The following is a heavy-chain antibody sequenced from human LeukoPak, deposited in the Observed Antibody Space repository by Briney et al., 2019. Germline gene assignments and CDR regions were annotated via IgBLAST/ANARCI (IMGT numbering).Heavy chain of an antibody. D-gene: IGHD2-2*01. J-gene: IGHJ5*02. CDR3: ARGGVAVPAANNWFDP. Sequence: SETLSLTCTVSGGSINSFYWSWIRQPSGKGLEWIGYIYYSGNTNYNPSLKSRVTISVDTSKNQFSLKLRSVTAADTAVYYCARGGVAVPAANNWFDPWGQGTLVTVSS. V-gene: IGHV4-59*01. CDR2: IYYSGNT. CDR1: GGSINSFY.